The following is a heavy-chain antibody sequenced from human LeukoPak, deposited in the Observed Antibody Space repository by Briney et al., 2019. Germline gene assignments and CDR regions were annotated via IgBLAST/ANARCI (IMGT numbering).Heavy chain of an antibody. J-gene: IGHJ4*02. V-gene: IGHV4-59*01. D-gene: IGHD1-26*01. CDR2: IYYSGST. CDR1: GGSISGYY. Sequence: KPSETLSLTCTVSGGSISGYYWSLIRQPPGKGLEWIGHIYYSGSTNYNPSLKSRVTLSLDTSKNQFSLKLSSVTAADTAVYYCARDVEGAHFDYWGQGTLVTVSS. CDR3: ARDVEGAHFDY.